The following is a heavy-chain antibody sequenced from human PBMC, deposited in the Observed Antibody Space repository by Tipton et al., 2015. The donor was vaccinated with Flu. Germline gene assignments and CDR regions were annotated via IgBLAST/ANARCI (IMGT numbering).Heavy chain of an antibody. Sequence: TLSLTCTVSGGSISSYYWSWIRQPPGKGLEWIGYIYYSGSTNYNPSLKSRVTISVDTSKNQFSLKLSSVTAADTAVYYYARGYSSSWYYFDYWGQGTLVTVSS. CDR2: IYYSGST. CDR3: ARGYSSSWYYFDY. CDR1: GGSISSYY. D-gene: IGHD6-13*01. J-gene: IGHJ4*02. V-gene: IGHV4-59*01.